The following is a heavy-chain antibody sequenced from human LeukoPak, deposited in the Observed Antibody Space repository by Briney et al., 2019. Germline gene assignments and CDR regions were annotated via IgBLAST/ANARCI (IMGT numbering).Heavy chain of an antibody. Sequence: GGSLRLSCAASGFTFSSYGMHWVRQAPGKGLEWVAVIWYDGSNKYYADSVKGRFTISRDNSKNTLYLQMNSLRAEDTAVYYCARVAAAGAPIGYWGQGTLVTVSS. V-gene: IGHV3-33*01. D-gene: IGHD6-13*01. CDR1: GFTFSSYG. CDR2: IWYDGSNK. CDR3: ARVAAAGAPIGY. J-gene: IGHJ4*02.